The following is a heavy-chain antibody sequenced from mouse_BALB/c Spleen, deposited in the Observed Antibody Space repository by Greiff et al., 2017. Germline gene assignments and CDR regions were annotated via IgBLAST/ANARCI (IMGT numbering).Heavy chain of an antibody. CDR2: IYPYNGGT. J-gene: IGHJ4*01. V-gene: IGHV1S29*02. D-gene: IGHD1-1*01. Sequence: EVMLVESGPELVKPGASVKISCKASGYTFTDYNMHWVKQSHGKSLEWIGYIYPYNGGTGYNQKFKSKATLTVDNSSSTAYMELRSLTSEDSAVYYCARGGVVATEYYAMDYWGQGTSVTVSS. CDR3: ARGGVVATEYYAMDY. CDR1: GYTFTDYN.